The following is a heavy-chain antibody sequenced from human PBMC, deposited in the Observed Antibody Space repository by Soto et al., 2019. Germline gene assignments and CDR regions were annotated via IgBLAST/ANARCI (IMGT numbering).Heavy chain of an antibody. J-gene: IGHJ4*02. D-gene: IGHD1-7*01. Sequence: VQLLESGGGLVQPGGSLRLSCAASGFTFSSYGMTWVRQAPGKGLEWVSFSSATGAGTYYADSVKGRFTISRDNSKNTLYLQMTGLRADDTAVYYCAKDRRAGGNYGFYSDFWGQGALVIVSS. CDR3: AKDRRAGGNYGFYSDF. V-gene: IGHV3-23*01. CDR1: GFTFSSYG. CDR2: SSATGAGT.